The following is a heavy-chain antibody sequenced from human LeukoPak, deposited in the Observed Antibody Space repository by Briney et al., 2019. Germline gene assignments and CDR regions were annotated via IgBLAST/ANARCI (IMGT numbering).Heavy chain of an antibody. V-gene: IGHV4-59*01. D-gene: IGHD3-16*01. J-gene: IGHJ6*03. CDR3: ASVSGDYYYYYMDV. CDR2: IYYSGSS. Sequence: TLSLTCTVSGGAISSYYWSWIRQPPGRGLEWIGDIYYSGSSNYNPSLKSRVTISVDTSNNQFSLKLSSVTAADTAVYYCASVSGDYYYYYMDVWGKGTTVTVSS. CDR1: GGAISSYY.